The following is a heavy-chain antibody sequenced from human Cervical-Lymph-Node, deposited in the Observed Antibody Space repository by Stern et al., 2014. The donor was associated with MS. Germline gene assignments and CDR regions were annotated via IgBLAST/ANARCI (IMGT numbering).Heavy chain of an antibody. CDR3: ARQTTAWASDV. J-gene: IGHJ4*02. V-gene: IGHV5-51*01. D-gene: IGHD1-14*01. Sequence: EVQLVQSGAELIRPGESLKISCKGSGFKFSIYWIAWVRQMPGKGLEWKGIIHPGDSETRYSQSSQRQGTMLADKSTGTAYLQWSSLNASDTAMYFCARQTTAWASDVWGQGTLVTVSS. CDR1: GFKFSIYW. CDR2: IHPGDSET.